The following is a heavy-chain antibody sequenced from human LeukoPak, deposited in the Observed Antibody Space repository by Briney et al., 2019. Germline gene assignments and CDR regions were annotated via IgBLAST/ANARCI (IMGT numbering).Heavy chain of an antibody. D-gene: IGHD6-13*01. Sequence: ASVKVSCKASGYNFIGYYMHWVRQAPGQGLEWMGWINPNSGGTNYAQKFQGRVTMTRDTSISTAYMELSRLRSDDTAVYYCARDKYSSSWYKGRWFDPWGQGTLVTVSS. V-gene: IGHV1-2*02. CDR3: ARDKYSSSWYKGRWFDP. CDR2: INPNSGGT. CDR1: GYNFIGYY. J-gene: IGHJ5*02.